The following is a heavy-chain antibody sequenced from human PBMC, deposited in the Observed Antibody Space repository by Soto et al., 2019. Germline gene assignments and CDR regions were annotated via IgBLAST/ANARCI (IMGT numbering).Heavy chain of an antibody. CDR1: GFTFSSYG. V-gene: IGHV3-30*18. D-gene: IGHD2-15*01. J-gene: IGHJ6*02. CDR3: AKVEGYCSGCSCYSGVYYYGMDV. Sequence: GGSLRLSCAASGFTFSSYGMHWVRQAPGKGLEWVAVISYDGSNKYYADSVKGRFTISRDNSKNTLYLQMNSLRAEDTAVYYCAKVEGYCSGCSCYSGVYYYGMDVWGQGTTVTVSS. CDR2: ISYDGSNK.